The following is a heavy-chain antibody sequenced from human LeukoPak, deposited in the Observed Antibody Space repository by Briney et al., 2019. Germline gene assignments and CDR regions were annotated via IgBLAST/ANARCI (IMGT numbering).Heavy chain of an antibody. CDR3: VKTPLRLGELSPEYFQH. Sequence: GGSLRLSCSASGFTFSSYAMHWVRQAPGKGLEYVSAISSNGGSTYYADSVKGRFTISRDNSKNTLYLQTSSLRPEDTAVYYCVKTPLRLGELSPEYFQHWGQGTLVTVSS. CDR2: ISSNGGST. V-gene: IGHV3-64D*09. D-gene: IGHD3-16*02. J-gene: IGHJ1*01. CDR1: GFTFSSYA.